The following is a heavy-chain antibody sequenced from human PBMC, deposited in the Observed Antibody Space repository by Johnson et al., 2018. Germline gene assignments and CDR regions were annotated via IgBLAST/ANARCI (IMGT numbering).Heavy chain of an antibody. J-gene: IGHJ6*02. Sequence: QVQLVESGGGVVQPGRSXRLSCAASAFSFNNYGMHWVRQAPGKGLEWVASISYDGSNKYYADSVKGRFTISRDNSKNTLYMQMNSLRAEKTDVYYCSKDMSSSSSIYYYGMDVWGQGATVTVSS. CDR1: AFSFNNYG. V-gene: IGHV3-30*18. CDR3: SKDMSSSSSIYYYGMDV. CDR2: ISYDGSNK. D-gene: IGHD6-6*01.